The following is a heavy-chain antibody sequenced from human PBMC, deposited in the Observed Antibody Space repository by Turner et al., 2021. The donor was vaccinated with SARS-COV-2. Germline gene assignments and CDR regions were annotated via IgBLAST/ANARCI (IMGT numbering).Heavy chain of an antibody. V-gene: IGHV4-39*01. CDR2: IYYSWST. CDR1: GGSISSSSYY. Sequence: QLQLQESGPGLVKPSETLSLTCTVSGGSISSSSYYWGWIRQPPGKGLEWIGSIYYSWSTYYNPSLKSRVTISVDTSKNQFSLKLSSVTAADTAVYYCATSTVAGTELNYYGMDVWGQGTTVTVSS. CDR3: ATSTVAGTELNYYGMDV. J-gene: IGHJ6*02. D-gene: IGHD6-13*01.